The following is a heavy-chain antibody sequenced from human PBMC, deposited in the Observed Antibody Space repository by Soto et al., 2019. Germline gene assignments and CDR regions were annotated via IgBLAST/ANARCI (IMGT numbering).Heavy chain of an antibody. Sequence: QVQLVQSGAEVKKPGSSVKVSCKASGGTFSSYASSWVRQAPGQGLEWMGGSIPIFGRANYAQKFQGRVTITADESTSTAYMELSSLRSEDTAVYYCARGSARRLEWYDYWGQGTLVTVSS. V-gene: IGHV1-69*01. D-gene: IGHD3-3*01. CDR3: ARGSARRLEWYDY. CDR2: SIPIFGRA. J-gene: IGHJ4*02. CDR1: GGTFSSYA.